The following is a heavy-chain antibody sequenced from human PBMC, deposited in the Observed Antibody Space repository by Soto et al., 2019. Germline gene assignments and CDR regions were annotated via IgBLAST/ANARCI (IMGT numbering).Heavy chain of an antibody. CDR2: VYFNGNT. Sequence: SETLSLTCTVSAASFSKYYWTWIRQPPGKGLEWIGYVYFNGNTNYNPSLKRRVSISIDTSKNQISLTLNSVTAADTAVYYCASVTFGGVVLAHWGQGTLVTVSS. CDR1: AASFSKYY. D-gene: IGHD3-16*01. CDR3: ASVTFGGVVLAH. V-gene: IGHV4-59*01. J-gene: IGHJ4*02.